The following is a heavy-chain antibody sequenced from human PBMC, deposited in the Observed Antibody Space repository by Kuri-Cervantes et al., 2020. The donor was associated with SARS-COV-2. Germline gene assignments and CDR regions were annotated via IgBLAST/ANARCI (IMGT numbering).Heavy chain of an antibody. J-gene: IGHJ3*02. CDR1: GFTFSSYA. CDR2: IWYDGSNK. D-gene: IGHD3-3*01. Sequence: GESLKISCAASGFTFSSYAMSWVRQAPGKGLEWVAVIWYDGSNKYYADSVKGRFTISRDNSKNTLYLQMNSLRAEDTAVYYCARRVNYDFWSGYEGHDAFDIWGQGAMVTVSS. CDR3: ARRVNYDFWSGYEGHDAFDI. V-gene: IGHV3-33*08.